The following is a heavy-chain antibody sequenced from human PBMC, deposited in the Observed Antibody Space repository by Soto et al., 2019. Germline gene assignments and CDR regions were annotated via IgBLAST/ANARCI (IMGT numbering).Heavy chain of an antibody. CDR2: IIPIFGTA. D-gene: IGHD3-22*01. CDR1: GGTFSSYA. V-gene: IGHV1-69*06. CDR3: ATVRPNIAMIVVAHAFDI. J-gene: IGHJ3*02. Sequence: SVKVSCKASGGTFSSYAISWVRQAPGQGLEWMGGIIPIFGTANYAQKFQGRVTITADKSTSTAYMELSSLRSEDTAVYYCATVRPNIAMIVVAHAFDIWGQGTMVTVSS.